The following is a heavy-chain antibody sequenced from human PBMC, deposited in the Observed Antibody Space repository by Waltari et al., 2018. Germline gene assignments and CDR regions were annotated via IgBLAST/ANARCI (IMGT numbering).Heavy chain of an antibody. CDR3: VKSGVYNSGWYYYFDY. V-gene: IGHV3-23*01. CDR1: GFSFSSYA. J-gene: IGHJ4*02. CDR2: ISGSGGST. Sequence: EVQLLESGGGLVQPGGSLRLSCAASGFSFSSYAMSWVRQEPGKGLEWVLAISGSGGSTNYADSVKGRFTISRDNSKNTLYLQMNSLRVEDTAVYYCVKSGVYNSGWYYYFDYWGQGTLVTVSS. D-gene: IGHD6-19*01.